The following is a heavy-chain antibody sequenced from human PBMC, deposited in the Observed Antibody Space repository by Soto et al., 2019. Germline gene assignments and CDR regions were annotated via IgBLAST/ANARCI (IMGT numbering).Heavy chain of an antibody. J-gene: IGHJ5*02. CDR2: IYYSGST. CDR1: GGSISSGGYY. Sequence: SETLSLTCTVSGGSISSGGYYWSWIRQHPGKGLEWIGYIYYSGSTYYNPSLKSRVTISVDTSKNQFSLKLSSVTAADTAVYYCARSAHGAVTSGLDNWFDPWGQRTLVTVSS. D-gene: IGHD3-22*01. V-gene: IGHV4-31*03. CDR3: ARSAHGAVTSGLDNWFDP.